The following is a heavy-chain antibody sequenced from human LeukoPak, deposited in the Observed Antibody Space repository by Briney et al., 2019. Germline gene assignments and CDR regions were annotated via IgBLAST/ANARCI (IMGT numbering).Heavy chain of an antibody. Sequence: SETLSLTCTVSGASISSHYWGWIRQPPGRGLEWIGSIYYSGSTNYNPSFKSRVTISVDTSKNQFSLNLSSVTAADTAVYYCARSLWFGEFHWGQGTLVTVSS. D-gene: IGHD3-10*01. CDR3: ARSLWFGEFH. V-gene: IGHV4-39*07. CDR2: IYYSGST. CDR1: GASISSHY. J-gene: IGHJ4*02.